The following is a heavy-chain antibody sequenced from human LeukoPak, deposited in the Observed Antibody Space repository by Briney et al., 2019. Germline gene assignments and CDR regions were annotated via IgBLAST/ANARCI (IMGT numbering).Heavy chain of an antibody. V-gene: IGHV4-39*01. CDR1: GGSISSSSYY. J-gene: IGHJ4*02. CDR3: ARLQTSTSFYYFDS. CDR2: IYYTGKT. D-gene: IGHD2-2*01. Sequence: SSETLSLTCTVSGGSISSSSYYWGWIRQPPGKGLEWIGTIYYTGKTFYSPSLKSRVTISVDTSTNQFSLNLSSVTAADAAVYYCARLQTSTSFYYFDSWGQGTLVTVSS.